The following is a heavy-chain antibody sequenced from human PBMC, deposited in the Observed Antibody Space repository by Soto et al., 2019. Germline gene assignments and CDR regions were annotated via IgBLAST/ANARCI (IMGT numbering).Heavy chain of an antibody. CDR3: ARGGDNHAFDI. CDR1: GLTFSSYW. Sequence: EVQLAESGGGLVQPGGSLRLSCAASGLTFSSYWMYWVRQAPGKGLVYVSRINNDGSGTTYADSVKGRFTISRDNAKKTLYLQMNSLRAEDTAVYYCARGGDNHAFDIWGQGTMVTVAS. CDR2: INNDGSGT. V-gene: IGHV3-74*03. D-gene: IGHD1-1*01. J-gene: IGHJ3*02.